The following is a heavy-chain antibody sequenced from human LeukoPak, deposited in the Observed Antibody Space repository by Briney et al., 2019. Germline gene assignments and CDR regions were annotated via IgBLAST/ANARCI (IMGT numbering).Heavy chain of an antibody. CDR3: ARPPYYYGSGSSDFDY. CDR1: GYSFTSYW. Sequence: GESLKISCKGSGYSFTSYWIGRVRQMPGKGLEWMGIIYPGDSDTRYSPSFQGQATISADKSISTAYLQWSSLKASDTAMYYCARPPYYYGSGSSDFDYWGQGTLVTVSS. CDR2: IYPGDSDT. J-gene: IGHJ4*02. D-gene: IGHD3-10*01. V-gene: IGHV5-51*01.